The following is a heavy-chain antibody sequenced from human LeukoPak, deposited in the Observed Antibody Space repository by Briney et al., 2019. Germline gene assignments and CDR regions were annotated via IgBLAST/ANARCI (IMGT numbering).Heavy chain of an antibody. J-gene: IGHJ4*02. D-gene: IGHD4-17*01. Sequence: GRSLRLSCAASGFTFSSYAMHWVRQAPGKGLEWVAVIWSDTTNKYYADSVKGRFTISRDNSKNTLYLQMSSLRAEDTAMYYCARDRLTAVTTFHFDYWGQGTLVTVSS. CDR3: ARDRLTAVTTFHFDY. CDR2: IWSDTTNK. CDR1: GFTFSSYA. V-gene: IGHV3-33*01.